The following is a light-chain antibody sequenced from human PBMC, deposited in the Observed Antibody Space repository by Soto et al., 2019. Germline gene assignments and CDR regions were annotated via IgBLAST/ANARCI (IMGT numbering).Light chain of an antibody. Sequence: QSVLTQPPSASGTPGQRVTMSCSGSSSNIGSNTVNWYQQLPGTAPKLLIYSNNKRPSGVPDRFSGSKSDTSASLAISGLQSEDEADYYCAACDDSLNGYVFGTGTNVTVL. V-gene: IGLV1-44*01. CDR2: SNN. CDR3: AACDDSLNGYV. J-gene: IGLJ1*01. CDR1: SSNIGSNT.